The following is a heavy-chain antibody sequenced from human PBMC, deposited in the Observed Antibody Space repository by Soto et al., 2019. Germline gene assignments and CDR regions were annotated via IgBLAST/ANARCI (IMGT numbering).Heavy chain of an antibody. CDR1: GFTFTSSA. CDR3: AAGLTYYYDSSGYYNDW. V-gene: IGHV1-58*01. Sequence: ASVKVSCKASGFTFTSSAVQWVRQARGQRLEWIGWIVVGSGNTNYAQKFQERVTITRDMSTSTAYMELSSLRSEDTAVYYCAAGLTYYYDSSGYYNDWWGQGTLVTVSS. D-gene: IGHD3-22*01. J-gene: IGHJ4*02. CDR2: IVVGSGNT.